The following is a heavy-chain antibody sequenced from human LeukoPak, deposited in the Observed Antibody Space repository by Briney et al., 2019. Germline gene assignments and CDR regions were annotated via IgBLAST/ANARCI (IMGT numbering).Heavy chain of an antibody. J-gene: IGHJ5*02. D-gene: IGHD4-11*01. CDR1: GGSISSGSYY. V-gene: IGHV4-61*02. CDR3: ARTGKQTTVLNWFDP. Sequence: SQTLSLNCTVSGGSISSGSYYWSWIRQPAGKGLEWIGRIYTSGSTNYNPSLKSRVTISVDTSKNQFSLKLSSVTAADTAVYYCARTGKQTTVLNWFDPWGQGTLVTVSS. CDR2: IYTSGST.